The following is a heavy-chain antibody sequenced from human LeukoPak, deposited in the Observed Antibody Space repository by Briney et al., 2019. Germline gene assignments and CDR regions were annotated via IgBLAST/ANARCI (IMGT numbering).Heavy chain of an antibody. Sequence: ASVTVSCTASGGTFSSNAISWVRQAPGQGLEWMGGIIPIFGTANYAQKFQGRVTITADESTSTAYMELSSLRSEDTAVYYCARDHEQWRGQCYFDYWGQGTLVTVSS. CDR1: GGTFSSNA. D-gene: IGHD6-19*01. V-gene: IGHV1-69*13. J-gene: IGHJ4*02. CDR3: ARDHEQWRGQCYFDY. CDR2: IIPIFGTA.